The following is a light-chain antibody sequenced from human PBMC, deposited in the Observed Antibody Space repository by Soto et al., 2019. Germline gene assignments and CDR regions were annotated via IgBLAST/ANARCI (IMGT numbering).Light chain of an antibody. V-gene: IGLV1-47*01. Sequence: QPVLTQPPSASGAPGQRVNISCSGSSSNIGSNSVYWYQQLPGTAPKLLIFKNSQRPSGVPDRFSGSKSGTSASLAVSGLRSGDEADYYCAAWDDRLRGFLFGPGTKVTVL. CDR1: SSNIGSNS. J-gene: IGLJ1*01. CDR3: AAWDDRLRGFL. CDR2: KNS.